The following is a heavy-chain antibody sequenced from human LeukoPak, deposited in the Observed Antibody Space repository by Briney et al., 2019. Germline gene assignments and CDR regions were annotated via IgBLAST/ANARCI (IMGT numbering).Heavy chain of an antibody. V-gene: IGHV3-48*03. CDR1: GFTFSSYE. J-gene: IGHJ6*04. CDR2: ISSSGSTI. Sequence: PGGSLRLSCAASGFTFSSYEMNWVRQAPGKGLEWVSYISSSGSTIYYADSVKGRFTISRDNAKNSLYLQMNCLRAEDTAVYYCAELGITMIGGVWGKRTTVTISS. D-gene: IGHD3-10*02. CDR3: AELGITMIGGV.